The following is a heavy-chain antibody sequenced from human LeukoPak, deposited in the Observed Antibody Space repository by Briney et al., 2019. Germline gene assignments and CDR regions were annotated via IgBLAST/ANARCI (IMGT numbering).Heavy chain of an antibody. CDR1: GGSISSSSYY. J-gene: IGHJ4*02. Sequence: SETLSLTCTVSGGSISSSSYYWGWIRQPPGKGLERIGSIYYSGSTYYNPSLKSRVTISVDTSKNQFSLKLSSVTAADTAVYYCARLTMVQGVIITDYFDYWGQGTLVTVSS. CDR2: IYYSGST. CDR3: ARLTMVQGVIITDYFDY. V-gene: IGHV4-39*01. D-gene: IGHD3-10*01.